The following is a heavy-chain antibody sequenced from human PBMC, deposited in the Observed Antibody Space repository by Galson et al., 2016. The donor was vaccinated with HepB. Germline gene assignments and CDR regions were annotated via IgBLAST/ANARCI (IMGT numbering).Heavy chain of an antibody. D-gene: IGHD3-10*01. CDR3: ARGSGVPAL. J-gene: IGHJ4*02. CDR1: GDSISPYY. V-gene: IGHV4-59*01. Sequence: ETLSLTCSVSGDSISPYYWSWIRQPPGKRLEWIGFIFHSGSANYNPSLKSRVTISIDAAKSQFSLKPMSVTAADTAVYYCARGSGVPALWGQGTLVTVSS. CDR2: IFHSGSA.